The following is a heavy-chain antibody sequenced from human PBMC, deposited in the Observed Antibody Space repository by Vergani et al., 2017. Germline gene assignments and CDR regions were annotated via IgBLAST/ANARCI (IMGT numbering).Heavy chain of an antibody. CDR2: ISGSGGSP. D-gene: IGHD3-9*01. J-gene: IGHJ4*02. V-gene: IGHV3-23*04. CDR1: GFTFSSYA. CDR3: ARESSHYDILTGYYDY. Sequence: EVQLVESGGGLVQPGGSLRLSCAASGFTFSSYAMSWVRQAPGKGLEWVSAISGSGGSPNYADSVKGRFTISRDNSKNTLYLQMNSLRAEDTAVYYCARESSHYDILTGYYDYWGQGTLVTVSS.